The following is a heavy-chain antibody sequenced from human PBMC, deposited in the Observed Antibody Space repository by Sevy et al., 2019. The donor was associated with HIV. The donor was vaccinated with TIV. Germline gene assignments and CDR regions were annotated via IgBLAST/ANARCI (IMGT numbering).Heavy chain of an antibody. Sequence: SDTLSLTCAVYGGSLSGYYWSWIRQPPGKGLEWIGEIMPSGITNYNPSLKSRVSISIDTSKNQFSLKVNSVTAADTAMYFCARGQWEHPFWGQGTQVTVSS. CDR1: GGSLSGYY. J-gene: IGHJ4*02. CDR2: IMPSGIT. V-gene: IGHV4-34*01. D-gene: IGHD1-26*01. CDR3: ARGQWEHPF.